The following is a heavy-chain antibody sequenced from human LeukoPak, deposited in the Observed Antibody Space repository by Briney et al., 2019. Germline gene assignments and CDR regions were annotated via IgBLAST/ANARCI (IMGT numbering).Heavy chain of an antibody. J-gene: IGHJ5*02. V-gene: IGHV3-48*01. CDR1: GFTFSSYS. Sequence: GGSLRLSCAASGFTFSSYSMHWVRQAQGKGLEWVSYISSSSSTIYYADSVKGRFTISRDNAKNSLFLQMNSLRAEDTAVYYCARADSGYTNWFDPWGQGTLVTVSS. CDR2: ISSSSSTI. D-gene: IGHD3-22*01. CDR3: ARADSGYTNWFDP.